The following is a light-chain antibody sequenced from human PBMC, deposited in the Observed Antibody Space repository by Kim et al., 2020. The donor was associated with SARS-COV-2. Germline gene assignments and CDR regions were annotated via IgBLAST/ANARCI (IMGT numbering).Light chain of an antibody. Sequence: GQSMTISCTGTSSDVGAYDYVSWYQQHPGKAPKLLIYDVINRPSGVSNRFSGSKSGNTASLTISGLQAEDEADYYCNSYTSTNSYVFGTGTKVTVL. CDR2: DVI. CDR3: NSYTSTNSYV. V-gene: IGLV2-14*03. CDR1: SSDVGAYDY. J-gene: IGLJ1*01.